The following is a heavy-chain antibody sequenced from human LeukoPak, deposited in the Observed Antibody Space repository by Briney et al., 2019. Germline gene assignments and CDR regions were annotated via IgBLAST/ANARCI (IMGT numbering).Heavy chain of an antibody. CDR3: ARDQYSGHWFYAFDI. CDR2: IWYDGSNK. D-gene: IGHD6-19*01. V-gene: IGHV3-33*01. CDR1: GFTFSSYG. J-gene: IGHJ3*02. Sequence: GGSLRLSCAASGFTFSSYGMHWVRQAPGKGLEWVAVIWYDGSNKYYADSVKGRFTISRDNAKNSLHLQMNSLRDEDTAVYYCARDQYSGHWFYAFDIWGQGTMVTVSS.